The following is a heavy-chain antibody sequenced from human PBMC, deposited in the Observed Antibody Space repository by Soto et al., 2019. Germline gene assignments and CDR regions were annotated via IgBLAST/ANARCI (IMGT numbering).Heavy chain of an antibody. CDR1: GFTFSSYE. CDR3: ARDSYYYDSSGYYEAFDY. CDR2: ISSSGSTI. D-gene: IGHD3-22*01. J-gene: IGHJ4*02. V-gene: IGHV3-48*03. Sequence: GGSLRLSCAASGFTFSSYEMNWVRHAPGKGLEWVSYISSSGSTIYYADSVKGRFTISRDNAKNSLYLQMNSLRAEDTAVYYCARDSYYYDSSGYYEAFDYWGQGTLVTVSS.